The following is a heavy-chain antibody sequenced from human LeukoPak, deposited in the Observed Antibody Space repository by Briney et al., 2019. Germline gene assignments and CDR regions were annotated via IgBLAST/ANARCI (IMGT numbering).Heavy chain of an antibody. CDR2: ISGSGGST. J-gene: IGHJ4*02. CDR1: GFTFSSYA. D-gene: IGHD3-10*01. Sequence: PGGSLRLSCAASGFTFSSYAMSWVRQAPGKGLEWVSAISGSGGSTYYADSVKGRFTISRDNSKNTLYLQMNSLRAEDTAVYYCAKHSGAYGSGEHNDYWGQGTLVTVSS. CDR3: AKHSGAYGSGEHNDY. V-gene: IGHV3-23*01.